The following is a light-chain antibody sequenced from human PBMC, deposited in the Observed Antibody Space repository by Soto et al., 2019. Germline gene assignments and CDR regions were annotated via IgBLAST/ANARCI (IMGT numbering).Light chain of an antibody. J-gene: IGLJ1*01. CDR1: TGDVGTYNY. Sequence: QSFLTKLPSVSGPPERSTTISCLGPTGDVGTYNYVSWYQQHPGKAPKLIIYEVSNRPSGVSNRFSGSKSGSTASLTISGLQAEDEADYHCTSYTRDTALVFGTGTKVTVL. CDR3: TSYTRDTALV. V-gene: IGLV2-14*01. CDR2: EVS.